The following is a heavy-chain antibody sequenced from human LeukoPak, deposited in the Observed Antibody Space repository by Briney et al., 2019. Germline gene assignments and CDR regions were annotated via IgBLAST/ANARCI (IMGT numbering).Heavy chain of an antibody. V-gene: IGHV3-48*04. J-gene: IGHJ4*02. CDR1: GFTFSSYS. D-gene: IGHD3-10*01. Sequence: GGSLRLSCAASGFTFSSYSMNWVRQAPGKGLEWVSYISSGSSTIYYADSVKGRFTISRDNAKNSLYLQMNSLRAEDTAVYYCARGGLWRLGDWSQGTLVTVSS. CDR2: ISSGSSTI. CDR3: ARGGLWRLGD.